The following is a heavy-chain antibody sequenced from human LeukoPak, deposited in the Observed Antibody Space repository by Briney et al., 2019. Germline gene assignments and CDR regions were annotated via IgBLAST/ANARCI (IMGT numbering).Heavy chain of an antibody. CDR3: ARDSCSGGGCHYWYFDL. V-gene: IGHV1-18*01. CDR1: GGTFSRND. J-gene: IGHJ2*01. CDR2: ISAYNGNT. D-gene: IGHD2-15*01. Sequence: ASVKVSCKASGGTFSRNDISWVRQAPGQGLEWMGWISAYNGNTNYAQKLQGRVTMTTDTSTSTAYMELSSLKPDDTAVYYCARDSCSGGGCHYWYFDLWGRGTLVTVSS.